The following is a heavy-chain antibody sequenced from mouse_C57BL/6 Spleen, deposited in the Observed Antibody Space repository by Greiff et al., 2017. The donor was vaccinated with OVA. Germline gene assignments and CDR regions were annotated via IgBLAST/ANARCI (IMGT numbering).Heavy chain of an antibody. J-gene: IGHJ1*03. CDR1: GYSITSDY. Sequence: DVKLVESGPGLAKPSQTLSLTCSVTGYSITSDYWNWIRKFPGNKLEYMGYISYSGSTYYNPSLKSRISITRDTSKNQYYLQLNSVTTEDTATYYCARSPYYSNSGYFDVWGTGTTVTVSS. CDR2: ISYSGST. D-gene: IGHD2-5*01. CDR3: ARSPYYSNSGYFDV. V-gene: IGHV3-8*01.